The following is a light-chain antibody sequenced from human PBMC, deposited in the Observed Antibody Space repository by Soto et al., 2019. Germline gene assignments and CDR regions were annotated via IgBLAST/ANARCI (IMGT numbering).Light chain of an antibody. CDR1: QSVSSN. CDR2: GAS. CDR3: QQYNTYPWT. Sequence: EIVMTQSPATLSVSPGERATLSCRASQSVSSNLAWYQQKPGQAPRLLIYGASSRATGIPDRFSGSGSGTDFTLTISSLQPDDFASYYCQQYNTYPWTFGQGTKVDIK. J-gene: IGKJ1*01. V-gene: IGKV3D-15*01.